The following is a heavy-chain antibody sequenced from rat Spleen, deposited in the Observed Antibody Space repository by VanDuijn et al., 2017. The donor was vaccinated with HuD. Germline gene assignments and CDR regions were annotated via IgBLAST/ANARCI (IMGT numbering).Heavy chain of an antibody. CDR1: GFTFNNYW. V-gene: IGHV5-31*01. Sequence: EVQLMESGGGLVQPGRSLKLSCVASGFTFNNYWMTWIRQAPGKGLEWVASITNTGGGNTYYRDSVKGRFTISRDNAKSILYLQMDSLRSEDTATYYCAREFDYFDYWGQGVMVTVSS. J-gene: IGHJ2*01. CDR3: AREFDYFDY. CDR2: ITNTGGGNT.